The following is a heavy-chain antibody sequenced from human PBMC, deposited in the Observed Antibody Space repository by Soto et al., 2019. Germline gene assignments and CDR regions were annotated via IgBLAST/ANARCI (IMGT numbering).Heavy chain of an antibody. CDR3: AKDRGGFARGWEYYDF. Sequence: XECLTLFCAASGSAFSSYTASWVRQTPGQGLEWVSSISASVGSTYYGDSLKGRFTISRDNSKNTLNLHIKSLGVEDSAVYYCAKDRGGFARGWEYYDFWGQGTQVTVSS. D-gene: IGHD6-19*01. J-gene: IGHJ4*02. V-gene: IGHV3-23*01. CDR2: ISASVGST. CDR1: GSAFSSYT.